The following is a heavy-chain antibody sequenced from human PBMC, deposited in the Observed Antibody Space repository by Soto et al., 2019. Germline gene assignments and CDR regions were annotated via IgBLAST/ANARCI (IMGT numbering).Heavy chain of an antibody. CDR2: ISAYNGNT. D-gene: IGHD1-26*01. CDR3: ARDPLVGATPLYYYYGMDV. J-gene: IGHJ6*02. V-gene: IGHV1-18*04. Sequence: GASVKVSWKASGYTFTSYGISWVRQAPGQGLEWMGWISAYNGNTNYAQKLQGRVTMTTDTSTSTAYMELRSLRSDDTAVYYCARDPLVGATPLYYYYGMDVWGQGTTVTVSS. CDR1: GYTFTSYG.